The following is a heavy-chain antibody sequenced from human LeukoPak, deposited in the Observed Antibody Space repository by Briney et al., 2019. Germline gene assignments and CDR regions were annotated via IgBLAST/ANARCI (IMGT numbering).Heavy chain of an antibody. V-gene: IGHV1-69*04. D-gene: IGHD5-18*01. CDR3: ARVGDSYGHFDY. Sequence: SVKVSCKASGYTFASYAISWVRQAPGQGLEWMGRIIPILGIANYAQKFQGRVTITADKSTSTAYMELSSLRSEDTAVYYCARVGDSYGHFDYWGQGTLVTVSS. J-gene: IGHJ4*02. CDR2: IIPILGIA. CDR1: GYTFASYA.